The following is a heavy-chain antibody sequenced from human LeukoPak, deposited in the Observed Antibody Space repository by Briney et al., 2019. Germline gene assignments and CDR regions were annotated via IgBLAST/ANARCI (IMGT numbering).Heavy chain of an antibody. CDR2: IRSKAYGGTT. J-gene: IGHJ3*02. CDR1: GFTFGDYV. Sequence: GGTLRLSCTASGFTFGDYVMSWVRQAPGKGLEWVGFIRSKAYGGTTKNAASVKGRFTISRDDSRSIAYLQMNSLKTEDTAVYYCTRRYNYDSSGYYYVRDAFDIWGQGTMVTVSS. D-gene: IGHD3-22*01. CDR3: TRRYNYDSSGYYYVRDAFDI. V-gene: IGHV3-49*04.